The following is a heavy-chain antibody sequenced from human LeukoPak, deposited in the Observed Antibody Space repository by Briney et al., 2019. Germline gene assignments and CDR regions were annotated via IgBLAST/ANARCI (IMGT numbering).Heavy chain of an antibody. Sequence: ASVKVSCKASGYTFTSYGISWVRQAPGQGLEWMGWISTYNGNTNYAQKLQGRVTMTTDTSTSTAYMELRSLRSDDTAVYYCARVQGYNWNDLSSGNWFDPWGQGTLVTVSS. CDR1: GYTFTSYG. CDR3: ARVQGYNWNDLSSGNWFDP. CDR2: ISTYNGNT. D-gene: IGHD1-20*01. V-gene: IGHV1-18*01. J-gene: IGHJ5*02.